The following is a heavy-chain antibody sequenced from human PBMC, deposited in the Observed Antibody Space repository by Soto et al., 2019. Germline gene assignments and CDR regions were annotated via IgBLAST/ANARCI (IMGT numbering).Heavy chain of an antibody. Sequence: GESLKISCKGSGYRFTTSWIAWVRQMPGKGLEWMVIIHPADSDTTYSQSFQGQVTISADMSISTAYLRWRSLKSSDTAIYYCARGISGRSVADYFDXRGQVALFTVSX. J-gene: IGHJ5*02. CDR1: GYRFTTSW. CDR2: IHPADSDT. CDR3: ARGISGRSVADYFDX. D-gene: IGHD1-20*01. V-gene: IGHV5-51*01.